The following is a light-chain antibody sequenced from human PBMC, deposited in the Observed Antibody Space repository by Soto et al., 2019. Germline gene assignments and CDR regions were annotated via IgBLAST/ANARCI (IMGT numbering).Light chain of an antibody. CDR1: QDISTY. V-gene: IGKV1-27*01. CDR3: QKYDNAPLT. CDR2: AAY. J-gene: IGKJ4*01. Sequence: DIQMTQAPSSLSASVGDRVTITCRARQDISTYLAWYQQKPGKVPKLLISAAYTLQSGVPPRFSGSGSGTDFPLTISSLQPEDVATYYCQKYDNAPLTFGGGPKVEIK.